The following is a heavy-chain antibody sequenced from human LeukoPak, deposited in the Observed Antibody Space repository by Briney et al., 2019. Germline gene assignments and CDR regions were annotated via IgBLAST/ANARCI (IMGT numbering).Heavy chain of an antibody. CDR2: MNPNSGNT. J-gene: IGHJ4*02. CDR1: GYTFTSYD. D-gene: IGHD5-18*01. V-gene: IGHV1-8*01. Sequence: ASVKVSCKASGYTFTSYDINWVRQTTGQGLEWMGWMNPNSGNTGYAQKFQGRVTMTRDTSISTAYMELSRLRSDDTAVYYCARGIYSYCGDYWGQGTLVTVSS. CDR3: ARGIYSYCGDY.